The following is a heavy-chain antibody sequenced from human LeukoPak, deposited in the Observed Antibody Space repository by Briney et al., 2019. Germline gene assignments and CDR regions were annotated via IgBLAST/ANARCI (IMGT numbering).Heavy chain of an antibody. J-gene: IGHJ3*02. CDR2: IYHSGST. Sequence: PSETLSLTCAVSGGSISSGGYSWSWIRQPPGKGLEWIGYIYHSGSTYYNPSLKSRVTISVDTSKNQFSLKLSSVTTADTAVYYCARSDSSAFDIWGQGTMVTVSS. CDR1: GGSISSGGYS. D-gene: IGHD3-22*01. CDR3: ARSDSSAFDI. V-gene: IGHV4-30-2*05.